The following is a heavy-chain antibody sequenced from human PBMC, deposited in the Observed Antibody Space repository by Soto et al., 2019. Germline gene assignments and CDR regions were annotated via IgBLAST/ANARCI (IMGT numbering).Heavy chain of an antibody. CDR2: IIPIFGTA. Sequence: SVKVSCKASGGTFSSYAISWVRQAPGQGLEWMGGIIPIFGTANYAQKLQGRVTITADESTSTAYMELSSLRAEDTAVYYCAKIYYYDSSGSDYWGQGTLVTVSS. CDR1: GGTFSSYA. D-gene: IGHD3-22*01. V-gene: IGHV1-69*13. J-gene: IGHJ4*02. CDR3: AKIYYYDSSGSDY.